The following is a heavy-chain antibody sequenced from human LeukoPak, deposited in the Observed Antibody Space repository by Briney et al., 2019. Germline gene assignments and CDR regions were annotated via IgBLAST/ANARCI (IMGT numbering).Heavy chain of an antibody. J-gene: IGHJ4*02. V-gene: IGHV1-2*02. CDR2: ITPKSGGT. CDR1: GYTFSDFY. CDR3: ARVRLADERAWAY. Sequence: ASVKVSCKASGYTFSDFYIHWVRQAPGQGLEYVGWITPKSGGTYSPQRFQGRVTMTRDASISTAYMELSSLRSDDTAVYFCARVRLADERAWAYWGQGTLVTVSS. D-gene: IGHD3-3*02.